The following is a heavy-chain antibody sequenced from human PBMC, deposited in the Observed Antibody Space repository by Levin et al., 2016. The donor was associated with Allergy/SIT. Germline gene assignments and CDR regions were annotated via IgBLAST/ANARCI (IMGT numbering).Heavy chain of an antibody. CDR2: INHSGST. V-gene: IGHV4-34*01. D-gene: IGHD5-18*01. Sequence: WIRQPPGKGLEWIGEINHSGSTNYNPSLKSRVTISVDTSKNQFSLKLSSVTAADTAVYYCARTGIQLWLSGRYFDLWGRGTLVTVSS. J-gene: IGHJ2*01. CDR3: ARTGIQLWLSGRYFDL.